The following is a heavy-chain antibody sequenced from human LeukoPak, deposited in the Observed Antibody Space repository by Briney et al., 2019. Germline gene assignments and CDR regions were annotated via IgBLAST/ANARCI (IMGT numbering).Heavy chain of an antibody. Sequence: GGSLRLSCAASGFTFSSYGMHWVRQAPGKGLEWVAVIWYDGSNKYYADSVKGRFTISRDNSKNTLYLQMNSLRAEDTAVYYCAKDPWVAGTVCFDYWGQGTLVTVSS. J-gene: IGHJ4*02. CDR1: GFTFSSYG. D-gene: IGHD4-17*01. V-gene: IGHV3-33*06. CDR2: IWYDGSNK. CDR3: AKDPWVAGTVCFDY.